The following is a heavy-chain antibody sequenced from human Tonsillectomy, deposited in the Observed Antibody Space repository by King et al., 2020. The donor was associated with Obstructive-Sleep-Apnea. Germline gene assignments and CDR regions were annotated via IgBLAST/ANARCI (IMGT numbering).Heavy chain of an antibody. Sequence: VQLVESGGGVVQPGRSLRLSCAASGFTFSSYAMHWVRQAPGKGLEWVAVISYDGSNKYYADSVKGRFTISRDNSKNTLYLQMNSLRAEDTAVYYCARDLLQDIVGLYSGPGWFDPWGQGTLVTVSS. J-gene: IGHJ5*02. CDR3: ARDLLQDIVGLYSGPGWFDP. V-gene: IGHV3-30*04. CDR1: GFTFSSYA. D-gene: IGHD1-26*01. CDR2: ISYDGSNK.